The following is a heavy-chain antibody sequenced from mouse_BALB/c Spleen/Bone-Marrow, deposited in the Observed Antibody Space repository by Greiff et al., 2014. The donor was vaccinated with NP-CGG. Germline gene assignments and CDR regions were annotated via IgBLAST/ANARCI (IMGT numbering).Heavy chain of an antibody. CDR3: ARGGRYDWYFDV. V-gene: IGHV1-14*01. CDR2: INHYNDDT. J-gene: IGHJ1*01. CDR1: GYTFTSYV. D-gene: IGHD2-12*01. Sequence: VQLQQSGPELVKPGASVKMSCKASGYTFTSYVIHWVKQKPGQGLEWIAYINHYNDDTKYNEKFRGKATLTSDKSSSTAYMELSSLSSEDSAVFYCARGGRYDWYFDVWGAGTTVTVSS.